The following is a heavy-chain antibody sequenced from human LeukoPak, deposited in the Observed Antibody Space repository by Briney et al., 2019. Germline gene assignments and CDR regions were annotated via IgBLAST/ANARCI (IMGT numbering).Heavy chain of an antibody. CDR1: GYTFTGYY. D-gene: IGHD1-26*01. Sequence: ASVKVSCKASGYTFTGYYMHWVRQAPGQGLEWMGRINPNSGGTNYAQKFQGRVTMTRDTSISTAYMELSRLRSDDTAVYYSAREEWELTGFDYWGQGTLVTVSS. CDR2: INPNSGGT. J-gene: IGHJ4*02. V-gene: IGHV1-2*06. CDR3: AREEWELTGFDY.